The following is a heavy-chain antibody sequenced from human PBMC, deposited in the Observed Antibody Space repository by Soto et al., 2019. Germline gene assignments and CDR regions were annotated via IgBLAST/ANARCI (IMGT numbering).Heavy chain of an antibody. J-gene: IGHJ4*02. CDR3: ARGGSSSWYFYYFDY. V-gene: IGHV3-33*01. D-gene: IGHD6-13*01. CDR2: IWYDGGNK. CDR1: GFTFSSYG. Sequence: GGSLRLSCAASGFTFSSYGMHWVRQAPGKGLEWVAVIWYDGGNKYYADSVKGRFTISRDNSKNTLYLQMNSLRAEDTAVYYCARGGSSSWYFYYFDYWGQGTLVTVSS.